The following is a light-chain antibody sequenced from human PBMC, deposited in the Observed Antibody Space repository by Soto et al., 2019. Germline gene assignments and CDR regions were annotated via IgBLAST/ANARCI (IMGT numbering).Light chain of an antibody. CDR1: QSVSSSY. CDR3: QQYCSSRWT. CDR2: GAS. J-gene: IGKJ1*01. V-gene: IGKV3-20*01. Sequence: EIVLTQSPGTLSLSPGERATLSCRASQSVSSSYLAWYQQNRGQAPRLLIYGASSRATGIPDRFSGSGSGTDFTLTISRLEPEDFAVYYWQQYCSSRWTFDQGTKVEIK.